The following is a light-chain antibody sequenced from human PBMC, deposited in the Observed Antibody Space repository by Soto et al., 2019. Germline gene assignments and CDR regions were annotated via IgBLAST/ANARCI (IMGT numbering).Light chain of an antibody. CDR2: EGN. CDR1: VRDVGHFGP. V-gene: IGLV2-23*01. CDR3: CSYVGDRTYV. Sequence: QSALSQLASVSGSPGQSITISCTGSVRDVGHFGPVSWYQQSPGQVPKRIIYEGNRRPSGVSSRFSGSKSGNTASLTISGLQAEDEADYYCCSYVGDRTYVFGTGTKVTVL. J-gene: IGLJ1*01.